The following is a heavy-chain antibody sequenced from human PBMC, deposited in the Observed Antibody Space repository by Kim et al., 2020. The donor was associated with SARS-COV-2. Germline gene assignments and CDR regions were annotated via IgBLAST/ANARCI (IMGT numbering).Heavy chain of an antibody. J-gene: IGHJ5*02. V-gene: IGHV4-59*01. Sequence: SETLSLTCTVSGGSISSYYWSWIRQPPGKGLEWIGYIYYSGSTNYNPSLKSRVTISVDTSKNQFSLKLSSVTAADTAVYYCARESRITMVRGVRGDWFDPWGQGTLVTVSS. CDR1: GGSISSYY. CDR2: IYYSGST. CDR3: ARESRITMVRGVRGDWFDP. D-gene: IGHD3-10*01.